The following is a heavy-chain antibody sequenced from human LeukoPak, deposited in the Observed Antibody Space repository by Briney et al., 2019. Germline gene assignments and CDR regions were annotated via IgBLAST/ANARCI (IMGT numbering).Heavy chain of an antibody. V-gene: IGHV1-2*02. J-gene: IGHJ4*02. D-gene: IGHD2-15*01. Sequence: ASVKVSCKASGYTFTGYYMHWVRQAPGQGLEWMGWINPNSGGTNYAQKFQGRVTMTRDTSISTACMELSRLRSDDTAVYYCARAQPEGGGLRYWGQGTLVTVSS. CDR3: ARAQPEGGGLRY. CDR1: GYTFTGYY. CDR2: INPNSGGT.